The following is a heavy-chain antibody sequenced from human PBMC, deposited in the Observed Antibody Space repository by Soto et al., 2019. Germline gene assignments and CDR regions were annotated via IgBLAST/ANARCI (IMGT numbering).Heavy chain of an antibody. V-gene: IGHV3-23*01. D-gene: IGHD3-3*01. Sequence: GGSLRLSCAASGFTFSSYSMNWVRQAPGKGLEWVSSISSGSSTYYADSVKGRFTISRDNSKNTLYLQMSSLRAEDTAVYYCAKDRIPGNLGVPYGVYFDYWGQGTLVTVSS. CDR3: AKDRIPGNLGVPYGVYFDY. CDR1: GFTFSSYS. CDR2: ISSGSST. J-gene: IGHJ4*02.